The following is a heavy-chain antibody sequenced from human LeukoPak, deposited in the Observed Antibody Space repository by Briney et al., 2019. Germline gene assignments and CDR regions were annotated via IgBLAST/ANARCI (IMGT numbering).Heavy chain of an antibody. Sequence: GGSLRLSCVLSGFRLTDYYMSWVRQAPGKGLGWVGLIRDSGEAFYADFARGRFAISRDESENTLYLQMNSLRVEDTAVYVCARDRAASQDWVEFDPWGQGTPVIVSS. D-gene: IGHD3/OR15-3a*01. J-gene: IGHJ5*02. V-gene: IGHV3-66*03. CDR1: GFRLTDYY. CDR3: ARDRAASQDWVEFDP. CDR2: IRDSGEA.